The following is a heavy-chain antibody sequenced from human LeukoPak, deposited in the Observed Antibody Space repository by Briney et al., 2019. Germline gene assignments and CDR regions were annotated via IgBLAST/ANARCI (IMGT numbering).Heavy chain of an antibody. Sequence: SETLSLTCTVSGGSISSYYWSWIRQPAGKGLEWIGRIYTSGSTNYNPSLKSRVTMSVDTSKNQFSLKLSSVTAADTAVYYCARDRMEWYYYYYGMDVRGQGTTVTVSS. CDR3: ARDRMEWYYYYYGMDV. CDR2: IYTSGST. V-gene: IGHV4-4*07. CDR1: GGSISSYY. D-gene: IGHD3-3*01. J-gene: IGHJ6*02.